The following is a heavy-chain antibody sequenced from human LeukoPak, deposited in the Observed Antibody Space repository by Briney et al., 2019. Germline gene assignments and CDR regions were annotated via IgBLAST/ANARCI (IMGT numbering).Heavy chain of an antibody. V-gene: IGHV3-13*01. Sequence: SGGSLRLSCAASEFTFSSYDMHWVRQGTGKGLEWVSAIDTAGYTYYPGSVKGRFTISRENAEDSLYLQMNSLRAGDTAVYYCSRVNPEAEGFDYWGQGILVTVSS. CDR3: SRVNPEAEGFDY. CDR1: EFTFSSYD. J-gene: IGHJ4*02. CDR2: IDTAGYT. D-gene: IGHD6-13*01.